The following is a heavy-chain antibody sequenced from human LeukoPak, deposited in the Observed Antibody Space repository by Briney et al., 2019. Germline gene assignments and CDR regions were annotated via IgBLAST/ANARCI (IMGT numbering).Heavy chain of an antibody. V-gene: IGHV1-2*02. CDR2: INPNSGGT. CDR3: ARARYYHSPNGAFDI. D-gene: IGHD3-22*01. J-gene: IGHJ3*02. Sequence: EASVKVSCKASGYTFTTYYMHWVRQAPGQGLEWMGWINPNSGGTNYAQKFQGRVTMTRDTSISTAYMELSRLRSDDTAVYYCARARYYHSPNGAFDIWGQGTMVTVSS. CDR1: GYTFTTYY.